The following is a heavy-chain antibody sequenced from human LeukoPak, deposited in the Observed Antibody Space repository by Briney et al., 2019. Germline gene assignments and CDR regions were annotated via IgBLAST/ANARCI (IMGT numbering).Heavy chain of an antibody. J-gene: IGHJ4*02. CDR3: ASTISCLL. D-gene: IGHD2-15*01. CDR2: INNDGGST. V-gene: IGHV3-74*01. CDR1: GLTFSSHR. Sequence: GGSLRLSCAASGLTFSSHRMHWVRQAPGKGLVWVSRINNDGGSTTYADSVKGRFTISRDNTKNMLYLEMKSLRVEDTAVYYCASTISCLLWGQGTLVTVSS.